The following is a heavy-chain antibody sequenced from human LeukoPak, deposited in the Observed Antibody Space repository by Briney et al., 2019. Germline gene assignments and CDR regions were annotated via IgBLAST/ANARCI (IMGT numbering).Heavy chain of an antibody. D-gene: IGHD2-15*01. CDR2: INPNSGGT. Sequence: ASVKVSCKASGYTFTGYYMHWVRQAPEQGREWMGWINPNSGGTNYAQKFQGRVTMTRDTSISTAYMELSRLRSDDTAVYYCARDPLYCSGGSCYGRYYYYMDVWGKGTTVTVSS. CDR1: GYTFTGYY. CDR3: ARDPLYCSGGSCYGRYYYYMDV. V-gene: IGHV1-2*02. J-gene: IGHJ6*03.